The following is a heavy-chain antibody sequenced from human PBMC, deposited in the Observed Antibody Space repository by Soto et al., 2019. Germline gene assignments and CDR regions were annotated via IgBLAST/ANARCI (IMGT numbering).Heavy chain of an antibody. Sequence: PGGSLRLSCTTSRFSLNTYGMTWVRRAPGKGLEWVSTLMSSGSGFYYAESVKGRFTVSRDIFKNTMYLQLNSLRDEDTAFYYCAKNSYGDSWNFGLDVWGQGTTVTVSS. CDR3: AKNSYGDSWNFGLDV. CDR1: RFSLNTYG. V-gene: IGHV3-23*01. J-gene: IGHJ6*02. CDR2: LMSSGSGF. D-gene: IGHD4-17*01.